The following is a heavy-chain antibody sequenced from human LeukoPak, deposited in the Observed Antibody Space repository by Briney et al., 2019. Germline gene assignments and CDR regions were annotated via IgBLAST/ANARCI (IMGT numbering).Heavy chain of an antibody. CDR2: ISGNAGSGRSGSEGST. CDR3: AKIKTTVVTHFDY. V-gene: IGHV3-23*01. J-gene: IGHJ4*02. CDR1: GFTFSDYY. D-gene: IGHD4-23*01. Sequence: GGSLRLSCAASGFTFSDYYMSWVRQAPGKGLEWVSAISGNAGSGRSGSEGSTYYADSVKGRFTISRDNSKNTLFLQMNSLRAEDTAVYYCAKIKTTVVTHFDYWGQGTLVTVSS.